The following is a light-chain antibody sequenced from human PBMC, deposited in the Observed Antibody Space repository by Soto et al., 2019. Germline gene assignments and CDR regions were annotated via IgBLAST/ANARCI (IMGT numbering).Light chain of an antibody. J-gene: IGLJ2*01. Sequence: SVLTQPASVSGSPGQAITISCTGTSSDVGGYNYVSWYQQHPGKAPKLMIYDVSNRPSGVSNRFSGSKSGNTASLTISGLQAEDEADYYCSSYTSSSVVFGGGTKVTVL. CDR1: SSDVGGYNY. CDR3: SSYTSSSVV. CDR2: DVS. V-gene: IGLV2-14*01.